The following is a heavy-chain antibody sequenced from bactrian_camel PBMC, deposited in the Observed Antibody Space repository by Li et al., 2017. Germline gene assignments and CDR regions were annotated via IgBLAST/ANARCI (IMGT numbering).Heavy chain of an antibody. CDR1: GVTLDFAD. CDR2: MRSEITI. CDR3: VAENWEGRAACSTLRMRF. J-gene: IGHJ4*01. Sequence: HVQLVESGGGSVQPGGSLRLSCTATGVTLDFADMGWYRQAPGKPCELVALMRSEITIFYQDSVKGRFTISQDNAKNTLYLQMNTLTSEDTAIYYCVAENWEGRAACSTLRMRFWGQGTQVTVS. D-gene: IGHD7*01. V-gene: IGHV3S53*01.